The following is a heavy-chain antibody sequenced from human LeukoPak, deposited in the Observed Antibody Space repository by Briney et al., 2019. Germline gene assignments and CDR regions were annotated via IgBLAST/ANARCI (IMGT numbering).Heavy chain of an antibody. CDR1: GFTFTNYA. CDR2: ISSGVISSGGDPI. D-gene: IGHD3-22*01. CDR3: ARWLDGSFFDS. J-gene: IGHJ4*02. Sequence: GGSLRLSCAASGFTFTNYAMNWVRQPPGKGLEWISYISSGVISSGGDPIHYADSVRGRFTISRDNAKNSLYLQMDSLRADDTAVYFCARWLDGSFFDSWGQGTLVTVSS. V-gene: IGHV3-48*01.